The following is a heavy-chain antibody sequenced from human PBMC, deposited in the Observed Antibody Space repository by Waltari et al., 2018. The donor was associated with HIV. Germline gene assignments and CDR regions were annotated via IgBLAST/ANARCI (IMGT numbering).Heavy chain of an antibody. CDR2: LSGSGAST. Sequence: EVQLLESGGGLVQHGGSLSLSCAASGFTLSRVALSWVRQAPGKGLEWVSALSGSGASTYYADSVKGRFTISRDNSKNTLYLQMNRLRADDTAVYYCAKDSNYDSSGPIDYWGQGTLVTVSS. J-gene: IGHJ4*02. CDR3: AKDSNYDSSGPIDY. V-gene: IGHV3-23*01. CDR1: GFTLSRVA. D-gene: IGHD3-22*01.